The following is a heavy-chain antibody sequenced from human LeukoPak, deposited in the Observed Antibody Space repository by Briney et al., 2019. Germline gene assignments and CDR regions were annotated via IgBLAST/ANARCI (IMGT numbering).Heavy chain of an antibody. CDR2: ISSDGSNK. CDR3: AKDRGSGWYPKRNYFDY. D-gene: IGHD6-19*01. J-gene: IGHJ4*02. CDR1: GFTFSSYG. V-gene: IGHV3-30*18. Sequence: GGSLRLSCAASGFTFSSYGMHWVRQAPGKGLEWVAVISSDGSNKYYADSVKGRFTISRDNSKNTLYLQMNSLRAEDTAVYYCAKDRGSGWYPKRNYFDYWGQGTLVTVSS.